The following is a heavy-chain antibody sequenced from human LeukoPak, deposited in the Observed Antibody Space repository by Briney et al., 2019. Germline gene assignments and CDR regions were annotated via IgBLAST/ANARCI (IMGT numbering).Heavy chain of an antibody. V-gene: IGHV1-2*06. CDR3: ARSPQGKHNDY. Sequence: VASVKVSCKASGYTFSSYGISWVRQAPGQGLEWMGRINPNSGGTNYAQKFQGRVTMTRDTSISTAYMELSRLRSDDTAVYYCARSPQGKHNDYWGQGTLVTVSS. CDR1: GYTFSSYG. J-gene: IGHJ4*02. CDR2: INPNSGGT.